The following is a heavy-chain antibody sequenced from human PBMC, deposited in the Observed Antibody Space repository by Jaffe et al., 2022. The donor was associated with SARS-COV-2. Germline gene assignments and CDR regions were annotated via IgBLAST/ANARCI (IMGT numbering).Heavy chain of an antibody. Sequence: EVQLVESGGGLVKPGGSLRLSCAASGFTFSSYSMNWVRQAPGKGLEWVSSISSSSSYIYYADSVKGRFTISRDNAKNSLYLQMNSLRAEDTAVYYCARAHTYYYDSSGEIDYWGQGTLVTVSS. CDR3: ARAHTYYYDSSGEIDY. CDR2: ISSSSSYI. J-gene: IGHJ4*02. V-gene: IGHV3-21*01. D-gene: IGHD3-22*01. CDR1: GFTFSSYS.